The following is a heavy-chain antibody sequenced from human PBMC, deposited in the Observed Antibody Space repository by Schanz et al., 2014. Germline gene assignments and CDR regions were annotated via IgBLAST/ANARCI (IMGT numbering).Heavy chain of an antibody. J-gene: IGHJ4*02. CDR3: AKSQGSSFDS. V-gene: IGHV3-21*05. Sequence: EVQLVESGGGLIQPGGSLRLSCAASGFGFSSYSMNWVRQAPGKGLEWVSYVSSSSSYTHYADSVKGRFTISRDNAKNSLYLQMSSLRAEDTAVYYCAKSQGSSFDSWGQGTLVTVSS. CDR2: VSSSSSYT. CDR1: GFGFSSYS. D-gene: IGHD6-13*01.